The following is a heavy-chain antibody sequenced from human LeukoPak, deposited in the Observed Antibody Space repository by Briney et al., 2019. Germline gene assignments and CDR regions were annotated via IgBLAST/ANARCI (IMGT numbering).Heavy chain of an antibody. CDR3: ARDPYSSGQIDY. V-gene: IGHV3-21*01. CDR1: GFTFSSYS. D-gene: IGHD6-19*01. J-gene: IGHJ4*02. Sequence: GGSLRLSCAASGFTFSSYSMNWVRQAPGKGLEWVSSISSSSSYIYYADSVKGRFTISRDNAKNSLYLQMNSLRAEDTAVYYCARDPYSSGQIDYWGQGTLVTVSS. CDR2: ISSSSSYI.